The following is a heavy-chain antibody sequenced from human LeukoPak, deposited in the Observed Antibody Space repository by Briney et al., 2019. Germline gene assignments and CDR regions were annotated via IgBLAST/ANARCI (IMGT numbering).Heavy chain of an antibody. J-gene: IGHJ5*01. CDR3: ARAGVWFGELSPLFDP. D-gene: IGHD3-10*01. CDR1: GGTFSSYA. CDR2: IIPIFGTA. Sequence: SVKVSCKASGGTFSSYAISWVRQAPGQGLEWMGGIIPIFGTANYAQKFQGRVTITTDKSTSTAYMELSSLRSEDTAVYYCARAGVWFGELSPLFDPRGQGTLVTVSS. V-gene: IGHV1-69*05.